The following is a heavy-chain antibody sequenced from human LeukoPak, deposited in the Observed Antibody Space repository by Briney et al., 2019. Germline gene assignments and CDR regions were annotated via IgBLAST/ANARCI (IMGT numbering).Heavy chain of an antibody. CDR2: INHSGST. D-gene: IGHD3-22*01. CDR3: ARFYYDSSGYYYVAY. V-gene: IGHV4-34*01. J-gene: IGHJ4*02. CDR1: GGSFSGYY. Sequence: SETLSLTCAVYGGSFSGYYWSWIRQPPGKGLEWIGEINHSGSTNYNPSLKSRVTLSVDTSKNQFSLKLSSVTAADTAVYYCARFYYDSSGYYYVAYWGQGTLVTVSS.